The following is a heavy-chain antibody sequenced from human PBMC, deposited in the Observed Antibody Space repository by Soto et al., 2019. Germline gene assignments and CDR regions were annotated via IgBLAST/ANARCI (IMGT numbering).Heavy chain of an antibody. D-gene: IGHD2-15*01. CDR1: GFTFDDYA. V-gene: IGHV3-9*01. CDR2: ISWNSNIV. Sequence: EVHLVESGGGLVQPGRSLRLSCAASGFTFDDYAMYWVRRVPGKGLEWVSSISWNSNIVGYVDSVKGRFTISRDNAKNSLYLQMNSLRPEDTALYYCARGGPDGFCSGGRCYFDFWGQGTLVTVSS. J-gene: IGHJ4*02. CDR3: ARGGPDGFCSGGRCYFDF.